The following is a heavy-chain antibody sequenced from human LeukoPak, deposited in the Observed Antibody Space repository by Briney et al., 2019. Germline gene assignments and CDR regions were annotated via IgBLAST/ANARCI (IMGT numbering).Heavy chain of an antibody. CDR1: GYTFTSYD. D-gene: IGHD3-10*01. J-gene: IGHJ5*02. CDR3: ARVPRRGDRFDP. CDR2: MNPNSGDT. Sequence: ASVKVSCKASGYTFTSYDVNWVRQATGQGLEWMGWMNPNSGDTGYALKFQGRVTMSRSTSINTACMELGSLRSEDTAVYYCARVPRRGDRFDPWGQGTLVTVSS. V-gene: IGHV1-8*01.